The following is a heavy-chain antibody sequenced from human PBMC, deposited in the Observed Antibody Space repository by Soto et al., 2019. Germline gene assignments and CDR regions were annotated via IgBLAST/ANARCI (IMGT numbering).Heavy chain of an antibody. CDR3: ARRKEYCTNGVCYSQFDY. Sequence: SETLSLTCTVSGGSISSSSYYWGWIRQPPGKGLEWIGSIYYSGSTYYNPSLKSRVTISVDTSKNQFSLKLSSVTAADTAVYYCARRKEYCTNGVCYSQFDYWGQGTLVTVSS. CDR1: GGSISSSSYY. J-gene: IGHJ4*02. D-gene: IGHD2-8*01. CDR2: IYYSGST. V-gene: IGHV4-39*01.